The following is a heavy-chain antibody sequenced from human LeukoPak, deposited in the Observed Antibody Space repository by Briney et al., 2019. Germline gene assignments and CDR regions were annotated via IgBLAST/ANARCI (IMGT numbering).Heavy chain of an antibody. Sequence: SETLSLTCAVYSGSLSGYYWSWIRQTPGKGLEWIGEINYSGSANYNPSLKSRVTISVDTSKNQFSLKLSSVTAADTAVYYCARHGYSIHVLEYWGQGTLVTVSS. CDR2: INYSGSA. D-gene: IGHD5-24*01. J-gene: IGHJ4*02. CDR1: SGSLSGYY. V-gene: IGHV4-34*01. CDR3: ARHGYSIHVLEY.